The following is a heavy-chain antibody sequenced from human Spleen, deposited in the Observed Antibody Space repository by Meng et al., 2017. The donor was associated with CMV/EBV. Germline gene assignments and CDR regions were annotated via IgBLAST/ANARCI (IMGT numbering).Heavy chain of an antibody. CDR1: GFTFSSYE. V-gene: IGHV3-48*03. Sequence: GESLKISCAASGFTFSSYEMNWVRQAPGKGLEWVSYISSSGSTIYYADSVKGRFTISRDNSKNALYLHMNSLRVEDTSVYYCARGGLAVAGYYYYYYGVDVWGQGTTVTVSS. CDR3: ARGGLAVAGYYYYYYGVDV. J-gene: IGHJ6*02. D-gene: IGHD6-19*01. CDR2: ISSSGSTI.